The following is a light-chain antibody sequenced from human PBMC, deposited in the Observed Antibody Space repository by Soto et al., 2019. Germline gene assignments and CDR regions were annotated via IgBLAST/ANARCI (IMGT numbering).Light chain of an antibody. CDR2: AAS. Sequence: DIQMTQSPSTLSASVGDAVTITCRASESIDNWLAWYQQKPGKAPKLLIFAASTLVRGVPSRFSGSGSGTEFTLTISSLQPDDFATYYCQQYNSYSPKTFGQGTKVDIK. CDR3: QQYNSYSPKT. CDR1: ESIDNW. V-gene: IGKV1-5*01. J-gene: IGKJ1*01.